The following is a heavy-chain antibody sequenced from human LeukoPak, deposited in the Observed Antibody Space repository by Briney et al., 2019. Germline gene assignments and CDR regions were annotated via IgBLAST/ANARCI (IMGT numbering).Heavy chain of an antibody. V-gene: IGHV3-21*01. J-gene: IGHJ6*03. D-gene: IGHD1-26*01. CDR1: AFSRRRDR. CDR2: IISIISLI. Sequence: GGAPMHFCGRTAFSRRRDRMSWVAESLEKRLEWVSSIISIISLIYYAVSVKGRFSISRDNAKKPLYLQMNSLRAEDTAVYYCASGRSWELGSIADYYYMDVWGKGTTVTVSS. CDR3: ASGRSWELGSIADYYYMDV.